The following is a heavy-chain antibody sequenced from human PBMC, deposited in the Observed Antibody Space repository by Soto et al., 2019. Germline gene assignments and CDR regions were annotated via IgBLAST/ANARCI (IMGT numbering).Heavy chain of an antibody. Sequence: QLQLQESGPGLVKPSETLSLTCSVAGGSIGSSSFYWGWIRQPPGKGLEWIGSIYYSGSTNYNPSLKSRVTISIDTSKNQFSLRLSSVTAADTAVYYCATHPYSGSYYLDYWGQGTLVTVSS. V-gene: IGHV4-39*01. CDR1: GGSIGSSSFY. CDR2: IYYSGST. J-gene: IGHJ4*02. D-gene: IGHD1-26*01. CDR3: ATHPYSGSYYLDY.